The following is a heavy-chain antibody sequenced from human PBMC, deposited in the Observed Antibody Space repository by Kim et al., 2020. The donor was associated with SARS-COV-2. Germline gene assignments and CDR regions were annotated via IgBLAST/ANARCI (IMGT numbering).Heavy chain of an antibody. CDR2: ISGSGGST. D-gene: IGHD2-15*01. V-gene: IGHV3-23*01. CDR3: AKGGCSGGSCYNLHYYYGLDV. J-gene: IGHJ6*02. CDR1: GFTFSSYG. Sequence: GGSLRLSCAASGFTFSSYGMSWVRRAPGKGLQWVSAISGSGGSTYYADSVKGRFTISRDNSKNTLYLQMNGLRAEDTAVYYCAKGGCSGGSCYNLHYYYGLDVWGQGTTVTVSS.